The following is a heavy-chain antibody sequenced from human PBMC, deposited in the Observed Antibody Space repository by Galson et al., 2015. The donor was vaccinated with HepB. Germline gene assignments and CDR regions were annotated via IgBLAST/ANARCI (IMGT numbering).Heavy chain of an antibody. J-gene: IGHJ4*02. CDR3: ARGGRPPGYMTTEYYFDY. D-gene: IGHD4-11*01. CDR1: GGTFSSYA. Sequence: SVKVSCKASGGTFSSYAISWVRQAPGQGLEWMGGIIPIFGIANYAQKFQGRVTITADESTSTAYMELSSLRSEDTAVYYCARGGRPPGYMTTEYYFDYWGQGTLVTVSS. CDR2: IIPIFGIA. V-gene: IGHV1-69*13.